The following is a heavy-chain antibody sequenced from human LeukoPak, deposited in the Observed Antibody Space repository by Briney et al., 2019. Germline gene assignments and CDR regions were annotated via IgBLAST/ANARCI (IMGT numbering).Heavy chain of an antibody. V-gene: IGHV1-2*06. CDR3: ARDWYYYDSSGYYYVDWFDP. J-gene: IGHJ5*02. Sequence: ASVKVSCKASGYTFTGYYMHWVRQAPGQGLEWMGRINPNSGGTNYAQKFQGRVTMTRDTSISTAYMELSRLRSDDTAVYYCARDWYYYDSSGYYYVDWFDPWGQGTLATVSS. CDR1: GYTFTGYY. D-gene: IGHD3-22*01. CDR2: INPNSGGT.